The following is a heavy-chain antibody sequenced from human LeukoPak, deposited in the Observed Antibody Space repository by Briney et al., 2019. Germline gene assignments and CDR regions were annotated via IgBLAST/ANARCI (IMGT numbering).Heavy chain of an antibody. J-gene: IGHJ4*02. V-gene: IGHV4-59*01. D-gene: IGHD3-10*01. CDR1: GGSISSYY. CDR2: IYSSVST. CDR3: ARVLLGRGGSFDY. Sequence: PSETLSLTRTVSGGSISSYYWSWIRHPPRKGLERIGYIYSSVSTNNNTSLKRLVTLSVDTSKSQFSLKLSSVTAAETAVYYCARVLLGRGGSFDYWGQGTLVTVSS.